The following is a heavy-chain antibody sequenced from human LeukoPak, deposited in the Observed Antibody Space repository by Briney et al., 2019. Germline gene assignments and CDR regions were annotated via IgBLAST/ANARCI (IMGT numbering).Heavy chain of an antibody. V-gene: IGHV1-69*01. Sequence: ASVKVSCKASGGTFSSYAISWVRQAPGQGLEWMGGIIPIFGTANYAQKFQGRVTITADESTSTAYMELSSLRSEDTAVYYCASYTSTGDAFDIWGQGTMVTVSS. CDR3: ASYTSTGDAFDI. J-gene: IGHJ3*02. CDR2: IIPIFGTA. CDR1: GGTFSSYA. D-gene: IGHD7-27*01.